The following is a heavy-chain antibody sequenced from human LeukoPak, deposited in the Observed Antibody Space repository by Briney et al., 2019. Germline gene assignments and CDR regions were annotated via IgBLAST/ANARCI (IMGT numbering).Heavy chain of an antibody. V-gene: IGHV3-64*01. CDR1: GFTFSSYA. CDR2: ISSNGGST. J-gene: IGHJ6*04. Sequence: GGSLRLSCAASGFTFSSYAMHWVRQAPGKGLEYVSAISSNGGSTYYANSVKGRFTISRDNSKNTLYLQMGSLRAEDMAVYYCARGDRHYDYVWGSYRSPFDYWGKGTTVTVSS. CDR3: ARGDRHYDYVWGSYRSPFDY. D-gene: IGHD3-16*02.